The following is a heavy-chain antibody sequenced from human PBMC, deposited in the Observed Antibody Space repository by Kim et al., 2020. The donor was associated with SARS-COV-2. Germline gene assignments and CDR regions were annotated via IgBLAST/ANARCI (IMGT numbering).Heavy chain of an antibody. Sequence: GGSLRLSCAASGFTFSDYYMSWIRQAPGKGLEWVSYISSSSSYTNDADSVKGRFTISRDNAKNSLYLQMNSLRAEDTAVYYCARDAEIESYYYYYGMDVWGQGTTVTVSS. CDR2: ISSSSSYT. J-gene: IGHJ6*02. CDR3: ARDAEIESYYYYYGMDV. V-gene: IGHV3-11*06. CDR1: GFTFSDYY.